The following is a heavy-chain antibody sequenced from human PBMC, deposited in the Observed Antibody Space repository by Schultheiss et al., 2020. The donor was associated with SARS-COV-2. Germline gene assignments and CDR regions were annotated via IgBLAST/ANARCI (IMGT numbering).Heavy chain of an antibody. D-gene: IGHD2-15*01. CDR3: ARDQVPVVAATPGY. CDR1: GFTFSSYW. V-gene: IGHV3-48*04. CDR2: ISSSGSTI. Sequence: GGSLRLSCAASGFTFSSYWMSWVRQAPGKGLEWVSYISSSGSTIYYADSVKGRFTISRDNAKNSLYLQMNSLRAEDTAVYYCARDQVPVVAATPGYWGQGTLVTGSS. J-gene: IGHJ4*02.